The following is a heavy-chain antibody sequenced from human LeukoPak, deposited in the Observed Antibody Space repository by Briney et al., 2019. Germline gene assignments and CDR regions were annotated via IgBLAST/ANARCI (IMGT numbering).Heavy chain of an antibody. D-gene: IGHD6-13*01. CDR3: ARDSAAPPVTLDY. CDR2: ISSGSSVL. CDR1: GFTFSIFS. Sequence: GGSLRLSCAASGFTFSIFSMNWVRLVPGEGLEWVAYISSGSSVLYYADSAEGRFTTSRDDAKHSLYLQMNSLRVEDSAVYYCARDSAAPPVTLDYWGQGILVTVSS. J-gene: IGHJ4*02. V-gene: IGHV3-48*04.